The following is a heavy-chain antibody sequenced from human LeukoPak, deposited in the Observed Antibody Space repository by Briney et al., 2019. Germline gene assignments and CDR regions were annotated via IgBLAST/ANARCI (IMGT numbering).Heavy chain of an antibody. CDR3: AKRGVVIRVILVGFHKEAYYFDS. D-gene: IGHD3-22*01. J-gene: IGHJ4*02. Sequence: SGGSLRLSCAVSGITLSNYVMSWVRQAPGKGLEWVAGIGASGGGTNYADSVKGRFTISRDNPKNTLYLQMNSLRAEDTAVYFCAKRGVVIRVILVGFHKEAYYFDSWGQGALVTVSS. CDR1: GITLSNYV. CDR2: IGASGGGT. V-gene: IGHV3-23*01.